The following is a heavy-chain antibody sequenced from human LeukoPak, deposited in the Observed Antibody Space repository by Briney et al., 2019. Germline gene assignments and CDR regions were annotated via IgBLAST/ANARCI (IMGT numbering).Heavy chain of an antibody. Sequence: GGSLRLSCAASGFTFNSYGMHWVRQAPGKGLEWVAFIRYDGSKSYFADSVKGRFAFSRDNSKNTLYLQMSSLRPEDTAVYFRAKDGGSGPYFAFDIWGQGTMVTVSS. V-gene: IGHV3-30*02. CDR2: IRYDGSKS. CDR3: AKDGGSGPYFAFDI. J-gene: IGHJ3*02. D-gene: IGHD3-16*01. CDR1: GFTFNSYG.